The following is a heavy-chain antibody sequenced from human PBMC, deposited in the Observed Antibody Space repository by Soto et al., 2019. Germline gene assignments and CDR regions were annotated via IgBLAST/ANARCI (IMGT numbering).Heavy chain of an antibody. D-gene: IGHD4-17*01. J-gene: IGHJ4*02. CDR2: IRSSGTNT. V-gene: IGHV3-23*01. Sequence: GGSLRLSCAPSGFTFNNYAMSWVRQAPGKGLEWVSSIRSSGTNTYYADSMKGRFTISRDNSKNTLYLQMSSLRADDTAVYYCAKNSENYGDSRYDSWGQGTLVTVSS. CDR1: GFTFNNYA. CDR3: AKNSENYGDSRYDS.